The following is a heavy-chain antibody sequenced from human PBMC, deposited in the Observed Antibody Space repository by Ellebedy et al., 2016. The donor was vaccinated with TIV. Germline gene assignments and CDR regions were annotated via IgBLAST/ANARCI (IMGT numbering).Heavy chain of an antibody. V-gene: IGHV3-73*01. D-gene: IGHD2-21*02. Sequence: PGGSLRLSCAASGFIFSGSAMHWVRQASGQGLEWVGHIRNKANSYATAYAASVNGRFTISRDDSKNTAYLQMNRLKTEDAAVYYCIRHEATCGGDCYSGSGYWGQGTLVTVSS. CDR2: IRNKANSYAT. J-gene: IGHJ4*02. CDR3: IRHEATCGGDCYSGSGY. CDR1: GFIFSGSA.